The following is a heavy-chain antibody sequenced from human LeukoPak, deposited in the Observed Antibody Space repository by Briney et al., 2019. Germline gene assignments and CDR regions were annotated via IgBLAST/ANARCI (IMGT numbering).Heavy chain of an antibody. J-gene: IGHJ4*02. D-gene: IGHD3-9*01. CDR2: INPNSGRT. CDR3: ARDSSDILTGYYHF. Sequence: GASVKVSCKTSGYSFNDYYLHWVRQAPGQGLEWMGWINPNSGRTHYAPKFQGRVTLTTDTSITTAYMELSSLISGDTALYSCARDSSDILTGYYHFWGQGTLVTVSS. CDR1: GYSFNDYY. V-gene: IGHV1-2*02.